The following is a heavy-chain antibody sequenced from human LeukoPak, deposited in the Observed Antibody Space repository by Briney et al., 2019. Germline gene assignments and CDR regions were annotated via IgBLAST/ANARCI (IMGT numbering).Heavy chain of an antibody. D-gene: IGHD3-10*02. CDR3: VRSLFSSFTWFDH. CDR1: DDSISSSNHY. Sequence: SETLSLTCSVSDDSISSSNHYWGWIRQPPGKGLEWIGTIYYSGNTYYNPSLKGRVSISVDTSKSQFSLRLHSVTAADTAMYYCVRSLFSSFTWFDHWGQGALVTVSS. J-gene: IGHJ5*02. CDR2: IYYSGNT. V-gene: IGHV4-39*01.